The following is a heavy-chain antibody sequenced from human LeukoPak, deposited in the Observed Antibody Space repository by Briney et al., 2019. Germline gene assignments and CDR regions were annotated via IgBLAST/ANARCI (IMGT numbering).Heavy chain of an antibody. CDR3: ASAIAAAGPDEHHGMDV. Sequence: GGSLRLPCAASGFTVSSNYMSWVRQAPGKGLEWVSVIYSGGSTYYADSVKGRFTISRDNSKNTLYLQMNSPRAEDTAVYYCASAIAAAGPDEHHGMDVWGQGTTVTVSS. D-gene: IGHD6-13*01. V-gene: IGHV3-66*01. CDR1: GFTVSSNY. CDR2: IYSGGST. J-gene: IGHJ6*02.